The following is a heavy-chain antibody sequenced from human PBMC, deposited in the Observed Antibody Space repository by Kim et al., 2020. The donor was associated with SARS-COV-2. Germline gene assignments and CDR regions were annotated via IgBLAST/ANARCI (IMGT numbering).Heavy chain of an antibody. CDR1: GGSFSGYY. V-gene: IGHV4-34*01. Sequence: SETLSLTCAVYGGSFSGYYWSWIRQPPGKGLEWIGEINHSGSTNYNPSLKSRVTISVDTSKNQFSLKLSSVTAADTAVYYCAITPRYYYGSGSYYRDYWGQGTLVTVSS. D-gene: IGHD3-10*01. CDR3: AITPRYYYGSGSYYRDY. CDR2: INHSGST. J-gene: IGHJ4*02.